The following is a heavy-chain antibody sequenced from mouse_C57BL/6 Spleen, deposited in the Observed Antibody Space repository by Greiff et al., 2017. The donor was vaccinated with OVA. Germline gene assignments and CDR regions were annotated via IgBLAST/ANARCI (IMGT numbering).Heavy chain of an antibody. D-gene: IGHD3-2*01. CDR1: GYTFTSYW. Sequence: QVQLQQPGAELVKPGASVKLSCKASGYTFTSYWMHWVKQRPGRGLEWIGRIDPNSGGTKYNEKFKSKATLTVDKPSSTAYMQRSSLTSEDSAVYYCARQTGRGFYYAMDYWGQGTSVTVSS. J-gene: IGHJ4*01. CDR3: ARQTGRGFYYAMDY. CDR2: IDPNSGGT. V-gene: IGHV1-72*01.